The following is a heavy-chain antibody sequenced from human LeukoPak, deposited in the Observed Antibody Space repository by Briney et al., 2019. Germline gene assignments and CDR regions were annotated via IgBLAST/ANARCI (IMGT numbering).Heavy chain of an antibody. CDR2: IYYSGST. V-gene: IGHV4-39*07. Sequence: SETLSLTCTVSGGSISSSSYYWGWIRQPPGKGLEWIGSIYYSGSTYYNPSLKSRVTISVDTSKNQFSLKLSSVTAADTAVYYCARDHRTFDWLLYSATLDAFDIWGQGTMVTVSS. CDR3: ARDHRTFDWLLYSATLDAFDI. CDR1: GGSISSSSYY. J-gene: IGHJ3*02. D-gene: IGHD3-9*01.